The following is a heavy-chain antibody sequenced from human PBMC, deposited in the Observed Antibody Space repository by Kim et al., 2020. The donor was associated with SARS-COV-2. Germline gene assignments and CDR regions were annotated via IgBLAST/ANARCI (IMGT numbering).Heavy chain of an antibody. V-gene: IGHV1-8*01. D-gene: IGHD3-3*01. CDR3: ARAVRGSGFGVVIIRAYYMDV. J-gene: IGHJ6*03. CDR2: MNHNSGNT. CDR1: GYTFTSYD. Sequence: ASVKVSCKASGYTFTSYDINWVRQATGQGLEWMGWMNHNSGNTGYAQKFQGRVTMTRNTSISTAYMELSSLRSEDTAVYYCARAVRGSGFGVVIIRAYYMDVWGKGTTVTVSS.